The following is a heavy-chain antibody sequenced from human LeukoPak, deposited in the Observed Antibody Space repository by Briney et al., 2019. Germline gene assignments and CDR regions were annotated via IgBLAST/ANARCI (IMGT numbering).Heavy chain of an antibody. D-gene: IGHD3-22*01. Sequence: PSETLSLTCTVSGGSISSDYWSWIRQPPGKGLEWIACISYSGSTKYNPSLKSRVTISVDTSKNQLSLKLSPVTAADTAVYYCAREHGFDSSGYLNWFDPWGQGTLVTVSS. CDR1: GGSISSDY. J-gene: IGHJ5*02. V-gene: IGHV4-59*01. CDR3: AREHGFDSSGYLNWFDP. CDR2: ISYSGST.